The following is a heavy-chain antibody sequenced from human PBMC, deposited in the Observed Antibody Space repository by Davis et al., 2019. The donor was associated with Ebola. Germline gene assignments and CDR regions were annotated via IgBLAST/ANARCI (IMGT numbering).Heavy chain of an antibody. CDR2: ISYDGSNK. V-gene: IGHV3-30-3*01. CDR1: GFIFSSYA. CDR3: ARGRDIVVVPAAMRYYYYGMDV. Sequence: GESLKISCAASGFIFSSYAMHWVRQAPGKGLEWVAVISYDGSNKYYADSVKGRFTISRDNSKNTLYLQMNSLRAEDTAVYYCARGRDIVVVPAAMRYYYYGMDVWGQGTTVTVSS. D-gene: IGHD2-2*01. J-gene: IGHJ6*02.